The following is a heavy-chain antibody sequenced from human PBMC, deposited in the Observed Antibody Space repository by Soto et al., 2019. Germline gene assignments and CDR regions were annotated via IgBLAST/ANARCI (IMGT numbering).Heavy chain of an antibody. J-gene: IGHJ4*02. CDR1: VDSISRTTYY. CDR3: VSPEGYYDSSGYTPDY. CDR2: MFYSGNT. Sequence: PSAALSLSGALRVDSISRTTYYSGWISQHAVKGVEWIWNMFYSGNTYYNPSLKIRVTLSKNTSKNQFYMKRNSVTAADTSLYYCVSPEGYYDSSGYTPDYWGQGTLVTVSS. V-gene: IGHV4-39*01. D-gene: IGHD3-22*01.